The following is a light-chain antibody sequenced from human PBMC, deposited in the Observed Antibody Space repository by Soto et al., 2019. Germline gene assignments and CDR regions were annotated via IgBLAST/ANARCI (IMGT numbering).Light chain of an antibody. V-gene: IGKV1-5*03. Sequence: DIPMTQSPSTLSASVGDRVTITCRASQSISSWLAWYQQKPGKAPKLLIYKASTLEGGVPSRFSGSGSGTEFTLTISSLQPDDFATYYCQQYNSFLTFGGGTKVEIK. CDR2: KAS. CDR3: QQYNSFLT. CDR1: QSISSW. J-gene: IGKJ4*01.